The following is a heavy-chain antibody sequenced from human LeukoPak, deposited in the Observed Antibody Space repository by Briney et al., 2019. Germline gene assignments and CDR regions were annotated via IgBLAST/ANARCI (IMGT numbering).Heavy chain of an antibody. V-gene: IGHV1-24*01. CDR3: ATHYEPGAAFDL. CDR2: FHPDDGTT. D-gene: IGHD4-17*01. Sequence: ASVKVSCKFSGYALTELSIQWVRQAPGKGLEGVGGFHPDDGTTMYAQKLQDRVSMTADTSTDTGYMQLSSLRSEDTAIYYCATHYEPGAAFDLWGQGTMVTVSS. J-gene: IGHJ3*01. CDR1: GYALTELS.